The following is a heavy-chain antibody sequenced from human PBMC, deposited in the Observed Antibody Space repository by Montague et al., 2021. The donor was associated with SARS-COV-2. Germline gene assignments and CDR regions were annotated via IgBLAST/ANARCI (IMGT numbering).Heavy chain of an antibody. D-gene: IGHD3-22*01. Sequence: SETLSLTCTVSGGSISSSSYYWGWIRQPPGKGLEWIGSIYHSGSPNYNPSLKSRVTISVDRSKSQFSLQLRSVTAADTAIYYCARDIPESWRLSPGLAGLFATVVHSASGMDVWGRGTMVIVS. CDR1: GGSISSSSYY. CDR2: IYHSGSP. V-gene: IGHV4-39*07. CDR3: ARDIPESWRLSPGLAGLFATVVHSASGMDV. J-gene: IGHJ6*02.